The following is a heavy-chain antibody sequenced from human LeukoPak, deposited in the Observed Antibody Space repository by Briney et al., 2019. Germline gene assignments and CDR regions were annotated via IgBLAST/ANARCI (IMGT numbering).Heavy chain of an antibody. CDR1: GFTFSSYG. Sequence: PGGSLRLSCAASGFTFSSYGMHWVRQAPGKGLEWVTLIWYDGSDKYYADSVKGRFTISRDNSKNVLYLQMNSLRAENTAVYYCAYGGKSDRFDYWGQGTLVTVSS. J-gene: IGHJ4*02. V-gene: IGHV3-33*01. D-gene: IGHD4-23*01. CDR3: AYGGKSDRFDY. CDR2: IWYDGSDK.